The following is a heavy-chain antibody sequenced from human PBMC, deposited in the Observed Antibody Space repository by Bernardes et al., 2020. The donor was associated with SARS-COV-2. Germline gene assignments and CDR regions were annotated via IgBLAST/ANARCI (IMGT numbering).Heavy chain of an antibody. CDR3: ARGGFVRGLDP. J-gene: IGHJ5*02. Sequence: SETLSLTCTVSGGSISSGDYYWSWIRQPPGKGLEWIGYIYYSGSTYYNPSLKSRVTISVDTSKNQFSLKLSSVTAADTAVYYCARGGFVRGLDPWGQGTLVTVSS. D-gene: IGHD3-10*01. V-gene: IGHV4-30-4*01. CDR1: GGSISSGDYY. CDR2: IYYSGST.